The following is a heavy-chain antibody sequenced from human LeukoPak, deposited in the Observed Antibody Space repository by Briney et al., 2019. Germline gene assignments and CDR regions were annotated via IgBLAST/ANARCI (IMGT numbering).Heavy chain of an antibody. D-gene: IGHD2-2*01. CDR2: ISSSSSYI. CDR3: ARDQYCSSTSCFDY. V-gene: IGHV3-21*01. Sequence: GGSPRLSCAASGFTFSSYSMNWVRQAPGKGLEWVSSISSSSSYIYYADSVKGRFTISRDNAKNSLYLQMNSLRAEDTAVYYCARDQYCSSTSCFDYWGQGTLVTVSS. CDR1: GFTFSSYS. J-gene: IGHJ4*02.